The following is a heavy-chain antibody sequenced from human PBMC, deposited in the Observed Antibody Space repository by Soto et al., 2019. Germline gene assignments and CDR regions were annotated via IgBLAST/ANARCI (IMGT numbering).Heavy chain of an antibody. V-gene: IGHV3-30*18. J-gene: IGHJ6*02. CDR1: GFTFSSYG. CDR3: AKEGGYYGSGSYSVGENYYGMDV. CDR2: ISYDGSNK. Sequence: QVQLVESGGGVVQPGRSLRLSCAASGFTFSSYGMHWVRQAPGKGLEWVAVISYDGSNKYYADSVKGRFTISRDNSKNTLYLQMNSLRAEYTAVYYCAKEGGYYGSGSYSVGENYYGMDVWGQGTTVTVSS. D-gene: IGHD3-10*01.